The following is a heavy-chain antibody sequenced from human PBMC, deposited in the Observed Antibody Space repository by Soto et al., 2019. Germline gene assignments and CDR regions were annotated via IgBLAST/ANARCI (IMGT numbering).Heavy chain of an antibody. Sequence: PSATLSLTCAVSGDSVSNDNYYWSWIRQPPGKGLEWIGYIYYSGTTNYNSYLKSRLSLSVDMSKNQFSLKLASVTAADTAVYFCSRAQRGRTAFNCDYWGQGALVTLAP. V-gene: IGHV4-61*01. CDR3: SRAQRGRTAFNCDY. CDR2: IYYSGTT. J-gene: IGHJ4*02. D-gene: IGHD3-10*01. CDR1: GDSVSNDNYY.